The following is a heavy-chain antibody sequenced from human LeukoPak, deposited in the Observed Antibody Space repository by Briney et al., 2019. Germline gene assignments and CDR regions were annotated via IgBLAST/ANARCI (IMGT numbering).Heavy chain of an antibody. D-gene: IGHD3-9*01. CDR2: INHSGST. Sequence: PSETLSLTCAVYGGSFSGYYWSWIRQPPGKGLEWIGEINHSGSTNYNPSLKSRVTISVDTSKNQFSLKLSSVTAADTAVYYCARRRYDILTGYRKGYFDYWGQGILVTVSS. V-gene: IGHV4-34*01. CDR3: ARRRYDILTGYRKGYFDY. J-gene: IGHJ4*02. CDR1: GGSFSGYY.